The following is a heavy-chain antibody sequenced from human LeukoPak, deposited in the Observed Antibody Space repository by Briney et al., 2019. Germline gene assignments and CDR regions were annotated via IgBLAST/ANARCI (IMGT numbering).Heavy chain of an antibody. J-gene: IGHJ4*02. CDR2: IHTNGAT. CDR3: ARDIGYTSGWSRFDY. D-gene: IGHD6-19*01. V-gene: IGHV4-4*07. CDR1: GDSIGNYY. Sequence: SETLSLTCTVSGDSIGNYYWSWIRQPAGKGLEWIGRIHTNGATYYNSSLKSRVTMSIDTSKNQFSLKLSSVTAADTAVYYCARDIGYTSGWSRFDYWGQGTLVTVSS.